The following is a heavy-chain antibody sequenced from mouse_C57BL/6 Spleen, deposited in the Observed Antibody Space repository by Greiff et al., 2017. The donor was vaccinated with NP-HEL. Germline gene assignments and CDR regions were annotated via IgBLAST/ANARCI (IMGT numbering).Heavy chain of an antibody. CDR1: GFTFSDYG. CDR3: ARPGPYWYFDV. V-gene: IGHV5-17*01. Sequence: EVNVVESGGGLVKPGGSLKLSCAASGFTFSDYGMHWVRQAPEKGLEWVAYISSGSSTIYYADTVKGRFTISRDNAKNTLFLQMTSLRSEDTAMYYCARPGPYWYFDVWGTGTTVTVSS. J-gene: IGHJ1*03. CDR2: ISSGSSTI.